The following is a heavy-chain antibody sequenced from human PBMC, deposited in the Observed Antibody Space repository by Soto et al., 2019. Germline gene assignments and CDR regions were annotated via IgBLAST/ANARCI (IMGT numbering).Heavy chain of an antibody. D-gene: IGHD2-8*01. J-gene: IGHJ4*01. CDR1: GFTFGNFG. CDR3: ARRFSSGTNRFYFYL. Sequence: QVQLVESGGGVVQPGRSLRLSCAASGFTFGNFGIHWVRQAPGKGLEWVADISSDGSRKFYADSVKGRFTISRDNSKNTPYLQMNSLRTEDTALYFFARRFSSGTNRFYFYLWGQGILVTVSS. CDR2: ISSDGSRK. V-gene: IGHV3-30*03.